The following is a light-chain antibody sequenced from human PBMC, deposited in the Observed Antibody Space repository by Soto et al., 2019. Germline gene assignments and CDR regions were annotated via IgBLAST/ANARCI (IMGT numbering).Light chain of an antibody. CDR3: QQRSNWPST. CDR1: QSVRTY. CDR2: DAF. Sequence: EIVLPQSPVTLSLSPGERATLSCRASQSVRTYLAWYQQKPGQAPRLLIHDAFKRATGITARFSASGSGTDFTLTISSLEPEDFAVYYCQQRSNWPSTFGGGTKVEIK. V-gene: IGKV3-11*01. J-gene: IGKJ4*01.